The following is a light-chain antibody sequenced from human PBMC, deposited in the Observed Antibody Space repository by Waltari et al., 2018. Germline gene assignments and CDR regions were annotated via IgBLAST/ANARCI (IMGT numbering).Light chain of an antibody. J-gene: IGLJ2*01. CDR1: SSDVDYYNY. V-gene: IGLV2-8*01. CDR3: SSYAGSNIL. Sequence: QSALTQPPSASGSPGQSVTISCTGTSSDVDYYNYVSWYQHHPGKAPKLMIYDVSKRPSVVPDRVSGSKSGNTASLTVSGLQAGDEADYYCSSYAGSNILFGGGTKLTVL. CDR2: DVS.